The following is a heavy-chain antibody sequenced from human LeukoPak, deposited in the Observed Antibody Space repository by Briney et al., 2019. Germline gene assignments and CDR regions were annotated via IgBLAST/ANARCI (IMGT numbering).Heavy chain of an antibody. V-gene: IGHV3-30*18. J-gene: IGHJ4*02. Sequence: PGGSLRLSSAASGFTFSSYVIHWVRQAPGKGLEWVAVISYDGSNKYYVDSVKGRFTISRDNSKNTLYLQMNSLRDEDTAVYYCAKDRGEQWLVTSFDYWGQGTLVTVSS. CDR3: AKDRGEQWLVTSFDY. D-gene: IGHD6-19*01. CDR2: ISYDGSNK. CDR1: GFTFSSYV.